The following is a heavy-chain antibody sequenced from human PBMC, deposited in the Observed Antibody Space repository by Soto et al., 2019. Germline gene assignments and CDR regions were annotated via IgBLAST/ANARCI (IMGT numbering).Heavy chain of an antibody. J-gene: IGHJ6*02. V-gene: IGHV1-46*01. CDR1: GYTFTSYY. Sequence: ASVKVSCKASGYTFTSYYMHWVRQAPGQGLEWMGIINPSGGSTSYAQKFQGRVTMTRDTSTSTVYMGLSSLRSEDTAVYYCARAGVRSSSWVTGYYYYYGMDVWGQGTTVTVSS. D-gene: IGHD6-13*01. CDR2: INPSGGST. CDR3: ARAGVRSSSWVTGYYYYYGMDV.